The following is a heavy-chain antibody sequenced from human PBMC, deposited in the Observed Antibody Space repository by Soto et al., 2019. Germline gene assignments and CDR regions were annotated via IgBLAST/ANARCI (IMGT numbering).Heavy chain of an antibody. Sequence: QVQLVESGGGVVQPGRSLRLSCAASGFTFSSYGMHWVRQAPGKGLEWVAVIWYDGSNKYYADSVKGRFTISRDNSKNTLYLQMNSLRADDTAVYYCARDHLDDGDYSIDYWGQGTLVTVSS. CDR1: GFTFSSYG. D-gene: IGHD4-17*01. V-gene: IGHV3-33*01. J-gene: IGHJ4*02. CDR2: IWYDGSNK. CDR3: ARDHLDDGDYSIDY.